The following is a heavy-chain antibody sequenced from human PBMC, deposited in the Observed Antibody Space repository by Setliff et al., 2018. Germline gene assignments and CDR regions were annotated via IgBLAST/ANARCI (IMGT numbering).Heavy chain of an antibody. D-gene: IGHD6-13*01. CDR1: GFSISSGYY. Sequence: SETLSLTCAVSGFSISSGYYWGWIRQPPGKGLEWIANIHHSGKAYYNPSLKSRVTMSVDTSKNHVSLKLNSVTAADTAVYYCARPALYSSSTYYYYYYMDVWGKGTTVTVSS. J-gene: IGHJ6*03. V-gene: IGHV4-38-2*01. CDR3: ARPALYSSSTYYYYYYMDV. CDR2: IHHSGKA.